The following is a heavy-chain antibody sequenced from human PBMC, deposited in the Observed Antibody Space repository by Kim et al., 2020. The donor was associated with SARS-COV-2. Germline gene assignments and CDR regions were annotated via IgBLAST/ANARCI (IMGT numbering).Heavy chain of an antibody. CDR1: GDSFNNYA. J-gene: IGHJ4*02. D-gene: IGHD3-3*01. Sequence: SVKVSCKASGDSFNNYAVSWVRQAPGQGLEWMGRIGPTVGITTYAQKFQGRLTITADTSSTTAYMELNSLTSEDTAVYYCARDGFFADPNYFAFWGQGTLVTVSS. CDR3: ARDGFFADPNYFAF. CDR2: IGPTVGIT. V-gene: IGHV1-69*10.